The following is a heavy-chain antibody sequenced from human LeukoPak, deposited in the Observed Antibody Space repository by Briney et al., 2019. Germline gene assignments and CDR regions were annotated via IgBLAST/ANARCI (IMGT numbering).Heavy chain of an antibody. J-gene: IGHJ4*02. CDR2: INPNTGGT. Sequence: GASVKVSCKASGYSFTAHYIHWVRQAPGQGLEWMGSINPNTGGTNYAEKFQGRVTMTSGTSTTTAYMGLSSLSSDDTAVYFCSRSSAAAGAVGYWGQGTLVTVSS. CDR1: GYSFTAHY. D-gene: IGHD6-13*01. V-gene: IGHV1-2*02. CDR3: SRSSAAAGAVGY.